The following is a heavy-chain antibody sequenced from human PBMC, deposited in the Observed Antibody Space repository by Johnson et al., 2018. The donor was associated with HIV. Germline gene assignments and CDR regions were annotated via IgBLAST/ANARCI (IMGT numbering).Heavy chain of an antibody. CDR2: ISYDGSNK. CDR1: GFTFSSYA. CDR3: AKDLSSSSL. D-gene: IGHD6-6*01. Sequence: QVQLVESGGGVVQPGRSLRLSCVASGFTFSSYAMHWVRQAPGKGLEWVAVISYDGSNKYYADSVKGRFTVSRDNAKTSLYLQLNGLRAEDTAVYYCAKDLSSSSLWGQGTMVTVSS. V-gene: IGHV3-30*07. J-gene: IGHJ3*01.